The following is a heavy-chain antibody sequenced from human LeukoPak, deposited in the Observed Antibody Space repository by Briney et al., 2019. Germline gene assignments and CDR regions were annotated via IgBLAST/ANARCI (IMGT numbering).Heavy chain of an antibody. V-gene: IGHV4-34*01. D-gene: IGHD2-15*01. J-gene: IGHJ4*02. Sequence: SETLSLTCAVYGGSFSGYYWSWIRQPPGKGLEWIGEINHSGSTNYNPSLKSRATISVDTSKNQFSLKLSSVTAADTAVYYCARLRGRSDYWGQGTLVTVSS. CDR1: GGSFSGYY. CDR3: ARLRGRSDY. CDR2: INHSGST.